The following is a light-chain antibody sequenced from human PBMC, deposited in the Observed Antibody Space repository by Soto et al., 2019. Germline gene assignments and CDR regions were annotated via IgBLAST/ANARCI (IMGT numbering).Light chain of an antibody. CDR1: QSVSNNF. CDR3: QQYESSPRT. V-gene: IGKV3-20*01. J-gene: IGKJ1*01. CDR2: GAS. Sequence: EIVLTQSPGTLSLSPGERATLSCRASQSVSNNFLAWYQQKPGQAPRLLIYGASSRATGIPDRFSGSGSGTDFTLTISRLEPEDFAVYHCQQYESSPRTFGQGTKVDIK.